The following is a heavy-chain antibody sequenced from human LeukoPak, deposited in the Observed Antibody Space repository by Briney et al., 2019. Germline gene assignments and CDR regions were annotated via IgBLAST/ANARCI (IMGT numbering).Heavy chain of an antibody. CDR1: GFTFSNYA. V-gene: IGHV3-23*01. D-gene: IGHD4-17*01. Sequence: GGSLRLSCVASGFTFSNYAMGWVRQAPGKRPEWVSSLTDSGGTTYYVDSVKGRFAISRDNSKNTLYLQMNSLRAEDTAVYYCARDLSTVTALNYYFDYWGQGTLVTVSS. CDR2: LTDSGGTT. J-gene: IGHJ4*02. CDR3: ARDLSTVTALNYYFDY.